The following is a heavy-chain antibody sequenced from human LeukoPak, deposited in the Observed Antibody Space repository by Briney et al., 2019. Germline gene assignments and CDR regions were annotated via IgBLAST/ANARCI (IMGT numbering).Heavy chain of an antibody. J-gene: IGHJ4*02. D-gene: IGHD4-11*01. CDR1: GFTFSSYE. Sequence: AGGSLRLSCAASGFTFSSYEMNWVRQAPGKGLEWVSYISSSGSTMYYADSVKGRFTISRDNAKDSLYLQMNSLRAEDTAVYYCARGHSNYGDYFDYWGQGTLVTVSS. CDR3: ARGHSNYGDYFDY. CDR2: ISSSGSTM. V-gene: IGHV3-48*03.